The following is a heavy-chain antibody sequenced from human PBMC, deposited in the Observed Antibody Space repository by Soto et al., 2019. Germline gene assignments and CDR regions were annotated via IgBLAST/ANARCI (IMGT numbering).Heavy chain of an antibody. V-gene: IGHV1-18*04. Sequence: ASVKVSCKTSGYTFSTYGITWVRQAPGQPLEWLGWISLYSDGTNYAQKFQGRVSMTTDTSTTTAYMELRSLRSDDTAVYYCARVVPGAEDWFGPWGQGTLVTVSS. CDR1: GYTFSTYG. D-gene: IGHD2-2*01. CDR3: ARVVPGAEDWFGP. CDR2: ISLYSDGT. J-gene: IGHJ5*02.